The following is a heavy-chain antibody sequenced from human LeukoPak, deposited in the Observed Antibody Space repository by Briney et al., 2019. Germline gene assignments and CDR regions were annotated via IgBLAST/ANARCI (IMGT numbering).Heavy chain of an antibody. Sequence: SETLSLACTVSGVSISSYYWSWIRQPPGRGLEWIGYIYYSGSTNYNPSLKSRVTISADTSKKQFSRKLRSVTAADTAVYYCARGRTTYGDYGFDWFDPWGQGTLVTVSS. CDR3: ARGRTTYGDYGFDWFDP. CDR2: IYYSGST. J-gene: IGHJ5*02. V-gene: IGHV4-59*01. D-gene: IGHD4-17*01. CDR1: GVSISSYY.